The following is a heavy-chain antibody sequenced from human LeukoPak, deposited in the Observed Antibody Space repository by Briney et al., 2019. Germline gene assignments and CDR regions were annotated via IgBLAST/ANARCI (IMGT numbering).Heavy chain of an antibody. V-gene: IGHV6-1*01. D-gene: IGHD3-3*01. CDR3: ARGVPKLDY. CDR2: TYYRSKWFN. Sequence: PSQTLSLTCAISGDSVSSNGAAWNWIRQSPSRGLEWLGRTYYRSKWFNDYALSVKSRITINADTSKDQFSLQLNSVTPDDTAVYYCARGVPKLDYWGQGTLVTVSS. CDR1: GDSVSSNGAA. J-gene: IGHJ4*02.